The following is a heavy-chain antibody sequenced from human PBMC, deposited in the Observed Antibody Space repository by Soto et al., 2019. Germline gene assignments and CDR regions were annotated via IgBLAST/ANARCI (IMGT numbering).Heavy chain of an antibody. D-gene: IGHD3-22*01. Sequence: QVQLQESGPGLVKPSGTLSLTCAVSGGSISSSNWWSWVRQSPGKGLEWIGEIHHSGSTNYNPSLKSRVTISVDTSKNQFSLKLSSVTAADTAVYYCASTYYYDSSGYYSLGDWGQGTPVTVSS. CDR3: ASTYYYDSSGYYSLGD. J-gene: IGHJ4*02. CDR1: GGSISSSNW. V-gene: IGHV4-4*02. CDR2: IHHSGST.